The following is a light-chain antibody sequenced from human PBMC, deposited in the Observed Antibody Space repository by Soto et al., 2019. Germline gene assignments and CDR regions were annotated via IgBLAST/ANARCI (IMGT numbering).Light chain of an antibody. CDR1: QSVSSS. CDR2: GAS. CDR3: QQYNNWPST. V-gene: IGKV3D-15*01. J-gene: IGKJ1*01. Sequence: EIVLTQSPATLSLSPGERATLSCRASQSVSSSFLAWYQHKPGQAPRLIIYGASSRATGIPDRFSGSGSGTEFTLTISNLQSEDFVVYYCQQYNNWPSTFGQGTKVDIK.